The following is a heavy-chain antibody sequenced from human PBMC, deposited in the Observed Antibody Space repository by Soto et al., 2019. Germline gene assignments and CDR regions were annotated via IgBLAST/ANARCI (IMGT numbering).Heavy chain of an antibody. CDR1: GGSISSSSYY. CDR2: IYYSGST. D-gene: IGHD4-17*01. Sequence: QLQLQESGPGLVKPSETLSLTCTVSGGSISSSSYYWGWIRQPPGKGLEWIGSIYYSGSTYYNPSLKSRVTISVDTSKNQFSLKLSSVTAADTAVYYCARIDYGDYEPYYFDYWGQGTLVTVSS. CDR3: ARIDYGDYEPYYFDY. V-gene: IGHV4-39*01. J-gene: IGHJ4*02.